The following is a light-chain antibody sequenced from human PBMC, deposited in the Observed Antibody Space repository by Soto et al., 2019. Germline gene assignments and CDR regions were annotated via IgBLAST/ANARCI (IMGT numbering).Light chain of an antibody. V-gene: IGKV1-12*01. CDR1: QSIGSW. Sequence: DIQMTQSPSSLSASVGDRITITCRASQSIGSWLAWYQQKPGEAPKLLIYAASTLHNGVPSRFNGSGSGTDFTLTISSLQPEDFATYYCQLANRFPLTFGQGTRLEIK. CDR2: AAS. CDR3: QLANRFPLT. J-gene: IGKJ5*01.